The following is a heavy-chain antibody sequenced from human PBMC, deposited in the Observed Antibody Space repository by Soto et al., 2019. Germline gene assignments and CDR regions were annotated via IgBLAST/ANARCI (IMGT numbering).Heavy chain of an antibody. CDR3: ARYVSGSFNSDYYYYGMDV. CDR1: GGTFSSYA. J-gene: IGHJ6*02. CDR2: IIPIFGTA. D-gene: IGHD3-10*01. V-gene: IGHV1-69*13. Sequence: SVKVSCKASGGTFSSYAISWVRQAPGQGLEWMGGIIPIFGTANYAQKFQGRVTITADESTSTAYMELSSLRSEDTAVYYCARYVSGSFNSDYYYYGMDVWGQGTTVTVSS.